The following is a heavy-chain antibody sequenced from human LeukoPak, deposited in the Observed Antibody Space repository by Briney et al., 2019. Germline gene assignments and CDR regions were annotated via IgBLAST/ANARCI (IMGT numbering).Heavy chain of an antibody. CDR2: ISNDGRDK. V-gene: IGHV3-30*18. CDR3: AKDLKIAAADYYFDY. J-gene: IGHJ4*02. D-gene: IGHD6-13*01. Sequence: PGGSLRLSCAASGFTFSSYGMHWVRQAPGKGLEWVAVISNDGRDKKSADSVKGRLTISRDNPKNTLYLQMNSLRAEDTAVYYCAKDLKIAAADYYFDYWGQGTLVTVSS. CDR1: GFTFSSYG.